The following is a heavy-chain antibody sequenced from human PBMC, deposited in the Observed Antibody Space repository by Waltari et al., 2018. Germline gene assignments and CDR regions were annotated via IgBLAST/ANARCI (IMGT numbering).Heavy chain of an antibody. J-gene: IGHJ4*02. CDR1: GFPFVDFA. V-gene: IGHV3-49*03. CDR3: GRSYYCSSTSCYPVDY. CDR2: IRRREYGGTT. D-gene: IGHD2-2*01. Sequence: EVLLVESGGDLVQRGRSLRLSCLGSGFPFVDFAVSWFRQGPGKGPEWVGFIRRREYGGTTEYAASVKGRFSISRDDSDSIAYLQMNSLKIEDTAVYFCGRSYYCSSTSCYPVDYLGQGALVTVSS.